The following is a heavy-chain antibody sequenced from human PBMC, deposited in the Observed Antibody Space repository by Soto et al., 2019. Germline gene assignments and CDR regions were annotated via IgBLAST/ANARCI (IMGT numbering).Heavy chain of an antibody. CDR2: FFTGGST. D-gene: IGHD3-10*01. Sequence: PGGSLPLSCPAAGSTVSDIYMGWVRQAPGKGLGWVSSFFTGGSTDYADSVKGRFTISRDDSKNTVYLQTNSLRAEDTAVYFCVRERRGLGIGFDHWGQGTLVTVSS. J-gene: IGHJ4*02. CDR3: VRERRGLGIGFDH. CDR1: GSTVSDIY. V-gene: IGHV3-53*01.